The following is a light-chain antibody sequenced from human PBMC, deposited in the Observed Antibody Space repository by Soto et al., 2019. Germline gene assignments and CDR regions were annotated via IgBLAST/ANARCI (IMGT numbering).Light chain of an antibody. V-gene: IGLV3-21*04. CDR2: YDS. CDR3: QVWDSSSDHPGV. Sequence: SYELTQPPSVSEAPGKTARITWGGNNIGSKSVHWYQQKPGQAPVLVIYYDSDRPSGIPERFSGSNSGNTATLTISRVEAGDEADYYCQVWDSSSDHPGVFGGGTKVTVL. CDR1: NIGSKS. J-gene: IGLJ2*01.